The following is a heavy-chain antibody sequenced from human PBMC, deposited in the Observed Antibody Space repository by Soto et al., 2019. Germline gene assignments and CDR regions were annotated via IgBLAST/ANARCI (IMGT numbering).Heavy chain of an antibody. V-gene: IGHV1-69*01. D-gene: IGHD2-21*02. CDR2: IIPIFGTA. CDR1: GGTFSSYA. J-gene: IGHJ5*02. CDR3: ASQSYCGGDCLAWFDP. Sequence: QVQLVQSGAEVKKPGSSVKVSCTASGGTFSSYAISWVRQAPGQGLEWMGGIIPIFGTANYAQKFQGRVTITADESTSTAYMELSSLRSEDTAVYYCASQSYCGGDCLAWFDPWGQGTLVTVSS.